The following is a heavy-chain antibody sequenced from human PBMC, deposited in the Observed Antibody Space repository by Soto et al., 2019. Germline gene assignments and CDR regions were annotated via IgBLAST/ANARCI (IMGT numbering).Heavy chain of an antibody. D-gene: IGHD3-22*01. Sequence: GGSLRLSCAASGFTFSSYGMHWVRQAPGKGLEWVAVIWYDGSNKYYADSVKGRFTISRDNSKNTLYLQMNSLRAEDTAVYYCARSPSGYKNYYYYYYMDVWGKGTTVTVSS. CDR1: GFTFSSYG. J-gene: IGHJ6*03. CDR2: IWYDGSNK. V-gene: IGHV3-33*01. CDR3: ARSPSGYKNYYYYYYMDV.